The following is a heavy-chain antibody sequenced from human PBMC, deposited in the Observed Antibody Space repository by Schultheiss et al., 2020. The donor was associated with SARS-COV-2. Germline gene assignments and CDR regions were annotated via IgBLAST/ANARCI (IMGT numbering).Heavy chain of an antibody. V-gene: IGHV3-30*04. Sequence: GGSLRLSCAASGFTFDDYAMHWVRQAPGKGLEWVAVISYDGSNKYYADSVKGRFTISRDNAKNSLYLQMNSLRAEDTAVYYCARDPEYYYDTQGYWGQGTLVTVSS. J-gene: IGHJ4*02. CDR3: ARDPEYYYDTQGY. CDR1: GFTFDDYA. D-gene: IGHD3-22*01. CDR2: ISYDGSNK.